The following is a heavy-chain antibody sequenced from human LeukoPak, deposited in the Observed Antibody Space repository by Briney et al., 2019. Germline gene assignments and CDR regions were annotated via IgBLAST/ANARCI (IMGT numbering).Heavy chain of an antibody. D-gene: IGHD3-16*01. Sequence: ASVKVSCKASGYTFTDYDFNWGRQAPGQGREWMGWVNPNRGNTGYAQHLHGRVTMPRHPSLRPVYMELHSLRSDDPAVYYCARRVGVHYYYMDVWGGGTTVTVSS. V-gene: IGHV1-8*01. CDR2: VNPNRGNT. J-gene: IGHJ6*03. CDR3: ARRVGVHYYYMDV. CDR1: GYTFTDYD.